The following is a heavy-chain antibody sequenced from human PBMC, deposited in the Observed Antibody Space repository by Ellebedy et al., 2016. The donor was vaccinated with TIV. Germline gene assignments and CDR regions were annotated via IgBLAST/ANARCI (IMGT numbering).Heavy chain of an antibody. J-gene: IGHJ4*02. CDR2: IYYSGTT. CDR1: GGSISSSSYY. CDR3: ARHGLSGIPAVDY. V-gene: IGHV4-39*01. Sequence: MPSETLSLTCTVSGGSISSSSYYWGWIRQPPGKGLEWIGSIYYSGTTYYNPSLKSRVTISVDPSKNHFSLKLSSVTAADTAVYYCARHGLSGIPAVDYWGQGTLVTVSS. D-gene: IGHD3-10*01.